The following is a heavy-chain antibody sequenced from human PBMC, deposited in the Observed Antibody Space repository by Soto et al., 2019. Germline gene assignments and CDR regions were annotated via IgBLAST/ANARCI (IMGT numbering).Heavy chain of an antibody. CDR1: GFTFSSYA. CDR3: ARDQEYYLSSDYYPVDAFNI. J-gene: IGHJ3*02. CDR2: LSATGGST. V-gene: IGHV3-23*01. D-gene: IGHD3-22*01. Sequence: PGGSLRLSCVASGFTFSSYAMSWVRQAPGKGLEWVSSLSATGGSTYYADSVKGRFSISRDNSKNTLHLQMNSLRVEDTAVYYCARDQEYYLSSDYYPVDAFNIWGQGPMVTVSS.